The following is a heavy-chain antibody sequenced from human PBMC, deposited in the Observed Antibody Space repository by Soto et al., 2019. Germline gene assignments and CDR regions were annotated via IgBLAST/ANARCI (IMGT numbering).Heavy chain of an antibody. V-gene: IGHV4-59*08. D-gene: IGHD4-17*01. CDR3: ARGPTVTTLSVDY. CDR1: GCSISTYY. CDR2: IYYSGST. Sequence: SETLSLTCTVSGCSISTYYWSWIRQPPGKGLEWIGYIYYSGSTNYNPSLKSRVTISVDTSKNQFSLKLSSVTAADTAVYYCARGPTVTTLSVDYWGQGTLVTVSS. J-gene: IGHJ4*02.